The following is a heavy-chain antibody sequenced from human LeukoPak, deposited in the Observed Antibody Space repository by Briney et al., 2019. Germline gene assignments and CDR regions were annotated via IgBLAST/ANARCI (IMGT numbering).Heavy chain of an antibody. J-gene: IGHJ4*02. CDR1: GFTFSDYW. Sequence: GGSLRLSCAASGFTFSDYWMTWVRQAPGKGLEWVANIKPDGSEKYYVDSVKGRFTISRDNTKNSLFLQMNSLRAEDTAVYYCARGGDPFDYWGQGTLVTVSS. D-gene: IGHD2-21*02. CDR2: IKPDGSEK. V-gene: IGHV3-7*01. CDR3: ARGGDPFDY.